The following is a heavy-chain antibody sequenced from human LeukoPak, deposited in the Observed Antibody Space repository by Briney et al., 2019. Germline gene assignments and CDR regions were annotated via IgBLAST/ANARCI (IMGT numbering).Heavy chain of an antibody. CDR1: GFTFSSYS. D-gene: IGHD3-10*01. Sequence: GGSLRLSCAASGFTFSSYSMNWVRQAPGKGLEWFSSISSSSSYIYYADSVKGRFTISRDNAKNSLYLQMNSLRAEDTAVYYCARGDPLWFGELGFDYWGQGTLVTVSS. CDR2: ISSSSSYI. J-gene: IGHJ4*02. V-gene: IGHV3-21*01. CDR3: ARGDPLWFGELGFDY.